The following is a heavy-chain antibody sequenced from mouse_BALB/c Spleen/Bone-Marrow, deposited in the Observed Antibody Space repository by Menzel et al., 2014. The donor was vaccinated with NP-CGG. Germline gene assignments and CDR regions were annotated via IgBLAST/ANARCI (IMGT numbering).Heavy chain of an antibody. D-gene: IGHD3-3*01. CDR2: INPSNGGT. CDR1: GYTFTSYY. Sequence: VQLQQSGAELVKPGASVKLSCKSSGYTFTSYYMYWVKQRPGQGLEWIGGINPSNGGTNFNEKFKSKATLTVDKSSSTAYMKHSSLTSEDSAVYYCTREGTFFAYWGQGTLVTVSA. J-gene: IGHJ3*01. CDR3: TREGTFFAY. V-gene: IGHV1S81*02.